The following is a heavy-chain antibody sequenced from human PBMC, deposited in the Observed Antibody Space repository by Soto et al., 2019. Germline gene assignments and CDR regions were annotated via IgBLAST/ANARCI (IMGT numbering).Heavy chain of an antibody. CDR1: GFTFDDYA. CDR3: AKDISENYYDSSGSTLVY. Sequence: GGSLRLSXAASGFTFDDYAMHWVRQAPGKGLEWVSGISWNSGSIGYADSVKGRFTISRDNAKNSLYLQMNSLRAEDTALYYCAKDISENYYDSSGSTLVYWGQGTLVTVSS. CDR2: ISWNSGSI. V-gene: IGHV3-9*01. D-gene: IGHD3-22*01. J-gene: IGHJ4*02.